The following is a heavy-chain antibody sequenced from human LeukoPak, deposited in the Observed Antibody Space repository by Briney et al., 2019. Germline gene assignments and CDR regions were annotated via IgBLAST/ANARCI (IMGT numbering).Heavy chain of an antibody. V-gene: IGHV4-34*01. CDR3: ARDLYSSRTNDAFVI. CDR1: GGPSSGYY. CDR2: INHSGST. D-gene: IGHD6-13*01. Sequence: PSETLSLTCAVYGGPSSGYYWSWIRQPPGKGLEWIGEINHSGSTYSNPSLKSRVTISVDKYKNQFSLKLSAVPAADTAVYYCARDLYSSRTNDAFVIWGQGTMVTVSS. J-gene: IGHJ3*02.